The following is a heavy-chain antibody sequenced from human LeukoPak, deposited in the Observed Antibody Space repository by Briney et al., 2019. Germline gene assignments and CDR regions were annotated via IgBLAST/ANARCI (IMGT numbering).Heavy chain of an antibody. CDR3: ARSLQYSNNNYYYGMDV. V-gene: IGHV4-59*01. J-gene: IGHJ6*02. CDR1: GGSISSYY. D-gene: IGHD2/OR15-2a*01. CDR2: IYYSGST. Sequence: PSETLSLTCTVSGGSISSYYWGWIRQPPGKGLEWIGYIYYSGSTNYNPSLKSRVTISVDTSKNQFSLKLSSVTAADTAVYYCARSLQYSNNNYYYGMDVWGQGTTVTVSS.